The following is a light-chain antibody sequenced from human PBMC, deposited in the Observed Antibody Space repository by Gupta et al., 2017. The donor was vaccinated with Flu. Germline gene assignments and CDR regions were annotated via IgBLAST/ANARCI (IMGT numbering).Light chain of an antibody. V-gene: IGKV3-15*01. CDR3: QQHNNWPPWT. CDR1: QSVSSN. J-gene: IGKJ1*01. Sequence: EIVMTQSPATLSVSPGERATLSCRASQSVSSNLAWYQQKPGQAPRLLIYVASTRATGIPARFSGSGSGTEFTLTISSRQSEDFALYYCQQHNNWPPWTFGQGTKVEIK. CDR2: VAS.